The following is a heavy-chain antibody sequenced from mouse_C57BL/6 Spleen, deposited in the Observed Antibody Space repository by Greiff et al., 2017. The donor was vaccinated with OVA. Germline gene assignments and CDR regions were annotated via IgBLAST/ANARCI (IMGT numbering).Heavy chain of an antibody. J-gene: IGHJ3*01. V-gene: IGHV1-50*01. CDR1: GYTFTSYW. CDR2: IDPSDSYT. D-gene: IGHD1-1*01. CDR3: ARSITTVVAPGFAY. Sequence: QVQLQQPGAELVKPGASVKLSCKASGYTFTSYWMQWVKQRPGQGLEWIGEIDPSDSYTNYNQKFKGKATLTVDTSSSTAYMQRSSLTSEDSAVYYCARSITTVVAPGFAYWGQGTLVTVSA.